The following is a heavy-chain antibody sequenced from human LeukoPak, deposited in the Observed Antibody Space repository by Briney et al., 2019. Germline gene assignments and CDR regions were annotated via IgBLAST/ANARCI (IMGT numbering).Heavy chain of an antibody. Sequence: ASVKVSCKASGYSFADYYMHWVRQAPGQGLEWMGWINPNSGGTNYAQKFQGRVTMTRDTSISTAYMELSRLRSDDTAVYYCAFDSSGYYSSDAFDIWGQGTMVTVSS. D-gene: IGHD3-22*01. V-gene: IGHV1-2*02. J-gene: IGHJ3*02. CDR2: INPNSGGT. CDR3: AFDSSGYYSSDAFDI. CDR1: GYSFADYY.